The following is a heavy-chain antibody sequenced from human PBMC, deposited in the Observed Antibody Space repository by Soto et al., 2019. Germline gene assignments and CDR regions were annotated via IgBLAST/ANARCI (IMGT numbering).Heavy chain of an antibody. D-gene: IGHD1-1*01. Sequence: QVHLVQSGAEVKKPGASVKVSCKGSGCDFTTYGITWVRQAPGQGLEWMAWISAHNGNTDYAQKLQGRVTVTRDTSTSTAYMELRSLRSHDTAMYYCARGRYGDYWGQGALVTVSS. CDR3: ARGRYGDY. CDR1: GCDFTTYG. J-gene: IGHJ4*02. CDR2: ISAHNGNT. V-gene: IGHV1-18*01.